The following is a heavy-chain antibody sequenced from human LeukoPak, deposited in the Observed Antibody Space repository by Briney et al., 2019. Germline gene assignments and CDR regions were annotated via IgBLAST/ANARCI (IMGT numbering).Heavy chain of an antibody. V-gene: IGHV3-74*01. Sequence: GGSLRLSCVASGFAFSNYWMHWVRQPPGKGLVWVSRIYVDGRTTNYADSVKGRFTISRDNAKNTVYLEMNSLSVEDTATYYCIRDFRSADLWGRGTLVTVTS. CDR3: IRDFRSADL. J-gene: IGHJ5*02. CDR1: GFAFSNYW. CDR2: IYVDGRTT.